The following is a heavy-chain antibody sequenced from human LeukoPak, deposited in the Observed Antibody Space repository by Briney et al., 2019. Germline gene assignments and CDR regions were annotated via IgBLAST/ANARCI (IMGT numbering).Heavy chain of an antibody. CDR2: ISPSGGST. J-gene: IGHJ4*02. V-gene: IGHV1-46*01. CDR1: GYTFTSNY. CDR3: ASGEKPVRVDFWTKLDY. D-gene: IGHD3/OR15-3a*01. Sequence: GASVKVSCKAFGYTFTSNYMHWVRQAPGQGPEWMGVISPSGGSTTYAQKFQGRVTLTRDMSTSTDYLELSSLRSDDTAVYYCASGEKPVRVDFWTKLDYWGQGTLVTVSS.